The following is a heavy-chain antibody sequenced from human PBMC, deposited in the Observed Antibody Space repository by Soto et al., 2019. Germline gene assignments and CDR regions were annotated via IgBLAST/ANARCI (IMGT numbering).Heavy chain of an antibody. D-gene: IGHD6-13*01. CDR1: GGSISNGACY. CDR3: ARDSGHYSSSWYAFDY. V-gene: IGHV4-31*03. CDR2: IYYSGST. J-gene: IGHJ4*02. Sequence: PSETLSLTCTVSGGSISNGACYWSWIRQHPGKGLEWIGYIYYSGSTYYNPSLKSRVTISVDTSKNQFSLKLSSVTAADTAVYYCARDSGHYSSSWYAFDYWGQGTLVTVSS.